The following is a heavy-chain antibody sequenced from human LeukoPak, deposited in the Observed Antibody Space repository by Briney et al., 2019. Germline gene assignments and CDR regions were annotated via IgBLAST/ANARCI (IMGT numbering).Heavy chain of an antibody. J-gene: IGHJ4*02. CDR1: GFTFSSYS. V-gene: IGHV3-21*01. CDR2: VTSNDYI. D-gene: IGHD2-2*01. Sequence: GGSLRLSCAASGFTFSSYSMNWVRQAPGEGLEWVSSVTSNDYIFYADSMKGRFTISRDNAKNSLFLQMNSLRADDTAVYYCARHPYCSSTTCYGIDYWGQGTLVAVSS. CDR3: ARHPYCSSTTCYGIDY.